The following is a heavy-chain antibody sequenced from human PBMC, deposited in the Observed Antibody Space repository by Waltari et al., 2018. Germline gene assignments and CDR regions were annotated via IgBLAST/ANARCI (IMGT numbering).Heavy chain of an antibody. Sequence: QAPGQGLEWMGWISAYNGNTNYAQKLQGRVTMTTDTSTSTAYMELRSLRSDDTAVYYCARDLTAALPLDYWGQGTLVTVSS. CDR3: ARDLTAALPLDY. CDR2: ISAYNGNT. D-gene: IGHD6-6*01. J-gene: IGHJ4*02. V-gene: IGHV1-18*01.